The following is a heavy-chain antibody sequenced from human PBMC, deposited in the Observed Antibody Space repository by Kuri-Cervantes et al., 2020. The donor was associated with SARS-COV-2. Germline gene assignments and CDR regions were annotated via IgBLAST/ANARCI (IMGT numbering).Heavy chain of an antibody. Sequence: ASVKVSCKASGYTFTGYYMHWVRQAPGQGLEWMGWINANSGGTNYAQKFQGRVTMTRDTSISTAYMELSRLRSDDTAVYYCARAYLPQWLVQGYHYYMDVWGKGTTVTVSS. V-gene: IGHV1-2*02. CDR3: ARAYLPQWLVQGYHYYMDV. CDR1: GYTFTGYY. D-gene: IGHD6-19*01. J-gene: IGHJ6*03. CDR2: INANSGGT.